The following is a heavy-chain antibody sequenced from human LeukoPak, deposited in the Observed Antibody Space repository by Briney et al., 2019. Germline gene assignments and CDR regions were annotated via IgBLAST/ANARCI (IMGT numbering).Heavy chain of an antibody. CDR2: LYYSGST. CDR3: ARQVQGVIRPDY. Sequence: SETLSLTCSVSGGSISSYYWSWIRQPPGKGLEWIGYLYYSGSTYYNPSLKSRVTVSVDTSKNQFSLKLGSVTAADTAVYYCARQVQGVIRPDYWGQGTLVTVSS. J-gene: IGHJ4*02. D-gene: IGHD1-1*01. V-gene: IGHV4-59*04. CDR1: GGSISSYY.